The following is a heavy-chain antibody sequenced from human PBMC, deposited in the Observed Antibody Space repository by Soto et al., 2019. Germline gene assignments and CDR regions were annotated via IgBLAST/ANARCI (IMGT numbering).Heavy chain of an antibody. D-gene: IGHD3-10*01. CDR1: GFTFSSYG. CDR2: ISYDGSSK. V-gene: IGHV3-30*18. Sequence: QVQLVESGGGVVQPGRSLRLSCAASGFTFSSYGMHWVRQAPGKGLEWVAGISYDGSSKDYADSVKGRFTISRDNSKNTLYLQMNSLRAEDTAVYYCAKALLWFGELLPPGYWGQGTLVTVSS. J-gene: IGHJ4*02. CDR3: AKALLWFGELLPPGY.